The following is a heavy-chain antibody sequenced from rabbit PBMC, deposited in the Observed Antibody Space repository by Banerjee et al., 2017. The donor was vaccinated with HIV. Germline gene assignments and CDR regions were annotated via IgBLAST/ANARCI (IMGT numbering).Heavy chain of an antibody. J-gene: IGHJ4*01. Sequence: QEQLVESGGGLVKPEGSLTLTCTASGSDISSNAMCWVRQAPGKGLELIACIYSSNGDKWYASWVNGRFTISRSTSLNTVDLKMTSLTVADTATYFCARDLAGVIGWNFGLWGPGTLVTVS. CDR3: ARDLAGVIGWNFGL. D-gene: IGHD4-1*01. V-gene: IGHV1S47*01. CDR1: GSDISSNA. CDR2: IYSSNGDK.